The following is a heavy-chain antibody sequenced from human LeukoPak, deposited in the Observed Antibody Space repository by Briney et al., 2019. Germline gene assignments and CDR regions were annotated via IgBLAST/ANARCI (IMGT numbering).Heavy chain of an antibody. CDR2: IYHSGST. J-gene: IGHJ6*03. CDR1: GYSMSSGYY. V-gene: IGHV4-38-2*01. D-gene: IGHD2-15*01. Sequence: SETLSLTCAVSGYSMSSGYYWGWIRQPPGKGLEWIGSIYHSGSTYYNPSLKSRVTISLDTSNNQFSLKLTSVTAADTAVYYCARGAYCSGATCYRSYDYYYMDVWGGGTTVTVAS. CDR3: ARGAYCSGATCYRSYDYYYMDV.